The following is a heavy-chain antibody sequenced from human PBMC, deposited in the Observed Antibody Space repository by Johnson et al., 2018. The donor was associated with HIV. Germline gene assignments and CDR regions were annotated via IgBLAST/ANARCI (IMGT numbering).Heavy chain of an antibody. D-gene: IGHD6-6*01. Sequence: VQLVESGGGVVQPGGSLRLSCTASGFTFSNYAIHWVRQAPGKGLEWVTVISYDGSNQYYEDSVKGRFTISRDNSKNTLYLQMNSLRAEDTAVYYCARGGQLVAFDIWGQGTMVTVSS. CDR2: ISYDGSNQ. CDR1: GFTFSNYA. CDR3: ARGGQLVAFDI. J-gene: IGHJ3*02. V-gene: IGHV3-30*04.